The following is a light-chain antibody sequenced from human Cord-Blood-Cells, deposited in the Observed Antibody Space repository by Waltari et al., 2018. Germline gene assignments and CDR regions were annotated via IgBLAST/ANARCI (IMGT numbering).Light chain of an antibody. Sequence: DIQMTQSPSSLSASVGDRVTITCQASQDISNYLNWYQQKPGKAPKLLIYDASNLETGVQSGFSGSVSGTDFTFTISSLQPEDIETYSCKQYDNLPPPSGPGTKVNIK. CDR2: DAS. V-gene: IGKV1-33*01. J-gene: IGKJ3*01. CDR3: KQYDNLPPP. CDR1: QDISNY.